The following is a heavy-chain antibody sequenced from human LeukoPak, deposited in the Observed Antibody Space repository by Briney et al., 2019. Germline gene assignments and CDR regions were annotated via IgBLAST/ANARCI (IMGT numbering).Heavy chain of an antibody. CDR3: ARGRAGLAAAGTYDY. D-gene: IGHD6-13*01. CDR2: INPNSGRT. J-gene: IGHJ4*02. V-gene: IGHV1-8*01. CDR1: GYTFTSSD. Sequence: ASVKVSCKASGYTFTSSDLNWVRQAAGQGLEWMGWINPNSGRTVYAQKFQGRVTMTAKTSISTAYMELSSLTFDDTAVYYCARGRAGLAAAGTYDYWGQGTLITVSS.